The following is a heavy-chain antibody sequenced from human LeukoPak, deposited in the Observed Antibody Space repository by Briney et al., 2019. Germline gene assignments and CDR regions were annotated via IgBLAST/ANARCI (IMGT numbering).Heavy chain of an antibody. J-gene: IGHJ4*02. CDR1: GFTFSSYS. D-gene: IGHD3-22*01. V-gene: IGHV3-21*01. CDR2: ISSSSSYI. CDR3: ARDRAGYYDSSGSSD. Sequence: GGSLRLSCAASGFTFSSYSMNWVRQAPGKGLEWVSSISSSSSYIYYADSVKGRFTISRDNAKNSLYLQMNSLRAEDTAVYYCARDRAGYYDSSGSSDWGQGTLVTVSS.